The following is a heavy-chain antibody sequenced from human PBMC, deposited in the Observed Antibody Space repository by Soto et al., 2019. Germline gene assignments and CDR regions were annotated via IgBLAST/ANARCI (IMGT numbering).Heavy chain of an antibody. V-gene: IGHV3-30*18. CDR1: GFTSSSYG. J-gene: IGHJ6*02. D-gene: IGHD6-6*01. CDR2: ISYDGSNK. Sequence: GGSLRLSCAASGFTSSSYGMHWVRQAPGKGLEWVAVISYDGSNKYYADSVKGRFTISRDNSKNTLYLQMNSLRAEDTAVYYCAKARIAARLVTHYYYYGMDVWGQGTTVTVSS. CDR3: AKARIAARLVTHYYYYGMDV.